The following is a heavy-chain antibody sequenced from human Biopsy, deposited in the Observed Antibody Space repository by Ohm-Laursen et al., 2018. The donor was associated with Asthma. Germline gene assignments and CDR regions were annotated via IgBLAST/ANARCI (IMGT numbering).Heavy chain of an antibody. V-gene: IGHV1-18*01. J-gene: IGHJ6*02. CDR1: GYTFNSAG. CDR2: ISVYNGNT. D-gene: IGHD3-10*01. Sequence: SVKVSCKTSGYTFNSAGITWVRQAPGQGLEWMGWISVYNGNTKVAQKLQDRVTMIKDTSTSTAYLELRSLRSDDTAVYFCARAVDYSHYYGIDVWGQGTTVTAS. CDR3: ARAVDYSHYYGIDV.